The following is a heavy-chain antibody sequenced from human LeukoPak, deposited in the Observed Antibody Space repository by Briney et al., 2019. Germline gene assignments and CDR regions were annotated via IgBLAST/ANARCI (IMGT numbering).Heavy chain of an antibody. CDR1: GGSFSGYY. D-gene: IGHD1-1*01. CDR2: INHSGST. V-gene: IGHV4-34*01. J-gene: IGHJ3*02. CDR3: ARGIARNDGAFDI. Sequence: SETLSLTCAVYGGSFSGYYWSWIRQPPGKGLEWIGEINHSGSTNYNPSLKSRVTISVDTSKNQFSLKLSSVTAADTAVYYCARGIARNDGAFDIWGQGTMVTVSS.